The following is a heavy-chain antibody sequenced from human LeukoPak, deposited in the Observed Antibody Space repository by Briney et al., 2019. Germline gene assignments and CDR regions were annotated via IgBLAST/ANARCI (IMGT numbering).Heavy chain of an antibody. CDR1: GFAFSSYW. V-gene: IGHV3-7*01. Sequence: PGGSLRLSCAASGFAFSSYWMSWVRQAPGKGLEWVANIKEDGSEKYYVDSVKGRFTISRDNAKNSLYLQMDSLTAEDMAVYYCARQQWLVIDYWGQGTLVIVSS. D-gene: IGHD6-19*01. J-gene: IGHJ4*02. CDR2: IKEDGSEK. CDR3: ARQQWLVIDY.